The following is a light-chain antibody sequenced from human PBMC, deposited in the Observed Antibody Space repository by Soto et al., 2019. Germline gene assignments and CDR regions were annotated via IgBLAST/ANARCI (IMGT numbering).Light chain of an antibody. CDR1: HSVSSNY. CDR3: QQYGISPT. J-gene: IGKJ1*01. CDR2: DVS. V-gene: IGKV3-20*01. Sequence: EIVLTQSPGTLSLSPGERATLSCRSSHSVSSNYLAWYQQKPGQAPRLLIYDVSSRATGIPDRFSGSGSGTDFTRTISRLEPVDFAVYYCQQYGISPTFGQGTKVEIK.